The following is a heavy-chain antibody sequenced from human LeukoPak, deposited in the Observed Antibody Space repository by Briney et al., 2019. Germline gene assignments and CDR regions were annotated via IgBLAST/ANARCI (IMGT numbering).Heavy chain of an antibody. CDR1: GFTFSSCS. CDR3: ASLYCSSTSCYHYYYYYMDV. V-gene: IGHV3-21*01. J-gene: IGHJ6*03. D-gene: IGHD2-2*01. Sequence: GGSLRLSCAASGFTFSSCSMNWVRQAPGKGLEWVSSISSSSSYIYYADSVKGRFTISRDNAKNSLYLQMNSLRAEDTAVYYCASLYCSSTSCYHYYYYYMDVWGKGTTVTVSS. CDR2: ISSSSSYI.